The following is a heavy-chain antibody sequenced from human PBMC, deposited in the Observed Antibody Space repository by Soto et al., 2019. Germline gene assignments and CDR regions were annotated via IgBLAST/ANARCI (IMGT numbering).Heavy chain of an antibody. CDR1: GVSISPNNW. V-gene: IGHV4-4*02. CDR2: IYHSGST. CDR3: ASSSSSWYPYYGMDV. Sequence: SGTPSPTCAVSGVSISPNNWWGSAPQPPRKGLEWIGEIYHSGSTNYNPSLKSRVTISVDKSKNQFSLKLSSVTAADTAVYYCASSSSSWYPYYGMDVWGQGTTVTVSS. D-gene: IGHD6-13*01. J-gene: IGHJ6*02.